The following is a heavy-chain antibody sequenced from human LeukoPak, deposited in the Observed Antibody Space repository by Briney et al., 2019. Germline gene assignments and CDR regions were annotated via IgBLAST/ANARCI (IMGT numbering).Heavy chain of an antibody. CDR2: INPNSGGT. CDR3: AREPPKKLSYDSYGY. CDR1: GYTFTGYY. D-gene: IGHD3-22*01. Sequence: ASVKVSCKASGYTFTGYYMHWVRQAPGQGLEWMGRINPNSGGTNYAQKFQGRVTMTRDTSISTAYMELSRLRSDDTAVYYSAREPPKKLSYDSYGYWSQGTLVTVSS. J-gene: IGHJ4*02. V-gene: IGHV1-2*06.